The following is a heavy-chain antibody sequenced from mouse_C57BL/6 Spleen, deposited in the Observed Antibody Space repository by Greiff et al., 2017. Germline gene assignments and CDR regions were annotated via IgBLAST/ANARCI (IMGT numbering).Heavy chain of an antibody. CDR1: GYTFTSYG. CDR3: ASTVVEPFDY. V-gene: IGHV1-81*01. CDR2: IYPRSGNT. D-gene: IGHD1-1*01. J-gene: IGHJ2*01. Sequence: QVQLKQSGAELARPGASVKLSCKASGYTFTSYGISWVKQRTGQGLEWIGEIYPRSGNTYYNEKFKGKATLTADKSSSTAYMELRSLTSEDSAVYFCASTVVEPFDYWGQGTTLTVSS.